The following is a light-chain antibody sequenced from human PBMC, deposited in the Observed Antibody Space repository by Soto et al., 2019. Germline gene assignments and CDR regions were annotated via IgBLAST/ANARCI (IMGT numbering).Light chain of an antibody. J-gene: IGKJ1*01. CDR3: LQHYNYPWT. CDR1: QDIRDD. Sequence: AIQMTQCPSSLSASVGDRVTITCRASQDIRDDLGLYQQKPGKAPKLLMYATSNLQSGVPPRFSGRGSGTDFTLTISSLQPEDFATYYCLQHYNYPWTFGQGTKVDIK. CDR2: ATS. V-gene: IGKV1-6*01.